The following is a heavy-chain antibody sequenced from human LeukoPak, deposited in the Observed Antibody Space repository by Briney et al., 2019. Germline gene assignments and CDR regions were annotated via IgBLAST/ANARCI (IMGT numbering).Heavy chain of an antibody. Sequence: GGSLRLSCAASGFTFSSYEMNWVRQAPGKGLEYLSGINNNGGTTNYADSVKGRFTISRDNFKNTLYLHMSSLRGDDTAIYYCVKTMVTFGGIIRADVSDVWGQGTLVTVSS. J-gene: IGHJ3*01. D-gene: IGHD3-16*01. CDR1: GFTFSSYE. CDR2: INNNGGTT. CDR3: VKTMVTFGGIIRADVSDV. V-gene: IGHV3-64D*06.